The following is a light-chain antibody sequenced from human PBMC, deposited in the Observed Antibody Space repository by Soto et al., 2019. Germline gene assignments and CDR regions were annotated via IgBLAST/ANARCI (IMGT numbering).Light chain of an antibody. V-gene: IGKV1-5*01. CDR3: QQYNSYST. J-gene: IGKJ5*01. CDR2: DAS. Sequence: DIRLTQSPSTLSASVADRVTITCRASQSITARLAWYQQKPGKAPKLLIYDASILERGVPSRFSGSGSGTEFTLTISSLQPDDFATYYCQQYNSYSTFGQGTRLEIK. CDR1: QSITAR.